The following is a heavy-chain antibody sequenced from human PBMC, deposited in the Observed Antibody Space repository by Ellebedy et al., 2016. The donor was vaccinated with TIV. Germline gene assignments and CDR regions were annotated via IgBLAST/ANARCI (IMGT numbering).Heavy chain of an antibody. CDR1: GNTFAGQY. Sequence: AASVKVSCKASGNTFAGQYIHWVRQAPGQGLEWMGWIKLNGGATNHAQKFQGRVTMTRDTSINAAYMELSRLTSDDTAVYYCAREVFGTGSHFDYWGQGTLVTVSS. CDR3: AREVFGTGSHFDY. J-gene: IGHJ4*02. V-gene: IGHV1-2*02. D-gene: IGHD3-10*01. CDR2: IKLNGGAT.